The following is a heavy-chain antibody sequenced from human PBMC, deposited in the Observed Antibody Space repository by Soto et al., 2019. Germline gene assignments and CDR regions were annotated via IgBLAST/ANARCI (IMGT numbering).Heavy chain of an antibody. CDR3: ASRYDSSDY. CDR1: GGTFSSYT. CDR2: IIPILGIA. D-gene: IGHD3-22*01. Sequence: QVQLVQSGAEVKKPGSSVKVSCKASGGTFSSYTISWVRQAPGQGLEWMGRIIPILGIANYAQKFQGRVTITADKATRTAYMELSSLRSESTAVYYCASRYDSSDYWGQGTLVTVSS. V-gene: IGHV1-69*02. J-gene: IGHJ4*02.